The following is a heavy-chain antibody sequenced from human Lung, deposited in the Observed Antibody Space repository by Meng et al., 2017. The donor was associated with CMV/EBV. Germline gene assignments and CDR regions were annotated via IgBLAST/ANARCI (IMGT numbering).Heavy chain of an antibody. J-gene: IGHJ4*02. V-gene: IGHV1-2*06. CDR2: VDSNSGGT. CDR3: ARSRAYCGSDCQPPDY. D-gene: IGHD2-21*01. CDR1: GDRFTGYY. Sequence: ASVKVSCTASGDRFTGYYIHWLRQAPGQGLEWMGRVDSNSGGTKYPQKFQGRVSMTRDTSISTAYMELNRLTSDDTALYYCARSRAYCGSDCQPPDYWGQGTPVTVSS.